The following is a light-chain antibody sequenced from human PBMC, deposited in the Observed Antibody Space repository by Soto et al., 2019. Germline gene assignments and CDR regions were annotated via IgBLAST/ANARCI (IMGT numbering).Light chain of an antibody. CDR1: QGITDY. J-gene: IGKJ2*01. CDR3: QQTYSAPPT. CDR2: TAS. Sequence: DIQMTQSPSSLSASVGDRVAITCRAGQGITDYLNWYQQKAGKAPKLPISTASRLQSGVPSRFSGNRSGTDFTLTISSLQPEDFATYYCQQTYSAPPTFGQGTKLE. V-gene: IGKV1-39*01.